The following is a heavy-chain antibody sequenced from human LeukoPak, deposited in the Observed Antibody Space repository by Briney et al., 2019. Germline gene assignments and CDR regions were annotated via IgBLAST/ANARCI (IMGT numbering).Heavy chain of an antibody. Sequence: SETLSLTCTVSGGSISSYYWSWIRQPAGKGLEWIGRIYVSGSTNYNPSLKSRVTMSIDTSKNQFSLKLNSVTAADTAVYYCARGKELPFDYWGQGTLVTVSS. CDR3: ARGKELPFDY. D-gene: IGHD1-26*01. CDR2: IYVSGST. V-gene: IGHV4-4*07. J-gene: IGHJ4*02. CDR1: GGSISSYY.